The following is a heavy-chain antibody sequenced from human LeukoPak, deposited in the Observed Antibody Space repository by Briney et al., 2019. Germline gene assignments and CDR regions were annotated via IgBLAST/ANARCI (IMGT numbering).Heavy chain of an antibody. D-gene: IGHD2-8*01. J-gene: IGHJ4*02. CDR1: GFTFSTYY. CDR3: ARERYCTTSACYVGVPFDY. V-gene: IGHV3-7*01. CDR2: VKQDGSEN. Sequence: PGGSLRLSCAASGFTFSTYYMTWVRQAPGKGLEWVAGVKQDGSENYYVDSVKGRFTISRDNPQNSLYLQMNSLRAEDTAVYFCARERYCTTSACYVGVPFDYWGQGTLVTVSS.